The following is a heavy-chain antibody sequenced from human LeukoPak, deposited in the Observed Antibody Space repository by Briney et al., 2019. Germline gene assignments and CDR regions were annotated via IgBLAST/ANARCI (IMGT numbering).Heavy chain of an antibody. J-gene: IGHJ4*02. CDR1: GGTFSSYA. Sequence: PLASVKVSCKASGGTFSSYAISWVRQAPGQGLEWMGVIIPIFGTANYAQRFQGRVTITADESTSTAYMELSSLRSEDTAVYYCARGKRMTTVTSFDYWGQGTLVTVSS. D-gene: IGHD4-11*01. V-gene: IGHV1-69*01. CDR3: ARGKRMTTVTSFDY. CDR2: IIPIFGTA.